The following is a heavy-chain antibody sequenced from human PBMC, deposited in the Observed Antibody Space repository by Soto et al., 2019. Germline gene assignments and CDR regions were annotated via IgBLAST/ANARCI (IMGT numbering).Heavy chain of an antibody. J-gene: IGHJ5*02. CDR2: ISGSGGHT. CDR1: GFSFFSYA. CDR3: AKIEMGWFAH. V-gene: IGHV3-23*01. D-gene: IGHD2-8*01. Sequence: PGGSLRLSGTGSGFSFFSYAMSRVRQAPSKGLEWVSTISGSGGHTYYADSVKGRFVVSRDNDKKTVYLHMSSLTGEDTAVYFCAKIEMGWFAHWGQGT.